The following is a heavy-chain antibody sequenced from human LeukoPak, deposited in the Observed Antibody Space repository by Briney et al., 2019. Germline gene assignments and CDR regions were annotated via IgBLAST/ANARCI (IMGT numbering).Heavy chain of an antibody. Sequence: PGGSLRLSCAASGFTFSSYGMHWVRQAPGKGLEWVAVISYDGSNKYYADSVKGRFTISRDNSKNTLYLQMNSLRAEDTAVYYCARRAPGLQSYYFDYWGQGTLVTVSS. D-gene: IGHD5-24*01. CDR1: GFTFSSYG. CDR2: ISYDGSNK. J-gene: IGHJ4*02. V-gene: IGHV3-30*19. CDR3: ARRAPGLQSYYFDY.